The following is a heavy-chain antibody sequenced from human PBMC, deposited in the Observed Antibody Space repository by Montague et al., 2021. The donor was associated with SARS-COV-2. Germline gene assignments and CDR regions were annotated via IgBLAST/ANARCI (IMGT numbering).Heavy chain of an antibody. CDR3: VRVSSTALRGVIKTSGYYALDV. V-gene: IGHV4-4*09. Sequence: SETLSLTCSVSGGSLRHSYWTWIRQAPERGLEWIGYIYHTGTTRYNPALQSRLTISVDTAKNQFFLSLTSVTAADTAVYYCVRVSSTALRGVIKTSGYYALDVWGPGTTVRVSS. J-gene: IGHJ6*02. D-gene: IGHD3-10*01. CDR2: IYHTGTT. CDR1: GGSLRHSY.